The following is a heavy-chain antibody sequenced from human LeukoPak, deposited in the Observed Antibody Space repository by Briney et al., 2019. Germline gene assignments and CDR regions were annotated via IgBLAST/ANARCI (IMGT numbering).Heavy chain of an antibody. D-gene: IGHD6-6*01. Sequence: GGSLRLSCAASGLTFSDYFMNWVRQAPGKGLEWVSRITDSGGGIYYADSVKGRFTISRDNSKNTLYLQMNGLRVEDTAVYYRTTGGSSSFGYWGLGTLVTVSS. J-gene: IGHJ4*02. CDR1: GLTFSDYF. CDR2: ITDSGGGI. V-gene: IGHV3-23*01. CDR3: TTGGSSSFGY.